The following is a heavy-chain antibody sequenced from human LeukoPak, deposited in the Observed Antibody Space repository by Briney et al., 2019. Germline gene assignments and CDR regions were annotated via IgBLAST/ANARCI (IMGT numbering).Heavy chain of an antibody. CDR2: IYYSGST. CDR3: ARERYSSSWYFDY. CDR1: GGSISSYY. J-gene: IGHJ4*02. D-gene: IGHD6-13*01. V-gene: IGHV4-59*12. Sequence: SETLSLTCTVSGGSISSYYWSWIRQPPGKGLEWIGYIYYSGSTNYNPSLKSRVTMSVDTSKNQFSLKLSSVTAADTAVYYCARERYSSSWYFDYWGQGTLVTVSS.